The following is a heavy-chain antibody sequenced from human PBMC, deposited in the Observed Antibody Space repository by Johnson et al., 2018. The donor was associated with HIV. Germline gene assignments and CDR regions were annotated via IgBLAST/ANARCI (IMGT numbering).Heavy chain of an antibody. CDR3: AKIWGDIAATGDAFDI. Sequence: QVQLVESGGGVVQPGGSLRLSCAASGFTFSSYGMHWVRQAPGKGLEWVAVIRYDGSNTHYADSVKGRFTISRDNSKNTLYLQMNSLRAEDTAVYYCAKIWGDIAATGDAFDIWGQGTMVTVSS. CDR2: IRYDGSNT. CDR1: GFTFSSYG. J-gene: IGHJ3*02. V-gene: IGHV3-30*02. D-gene: IGHD5-12*01.